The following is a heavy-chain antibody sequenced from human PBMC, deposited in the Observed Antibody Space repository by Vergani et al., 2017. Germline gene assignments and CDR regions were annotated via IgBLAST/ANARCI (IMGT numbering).Heavy chain of an antibody. J-gene: IGHJ4*02. V-gene: IGHV3-23*04. D-gene: IGHD3-10*01. Sequence: VQLVEWGGGVVQPGGSLRLSCTASGFSFNSFSMHWVRQVPGKGLEWVSGISGIGVSAYYTDSVKGRFTISRDNSKNMLFLQMNNLRTEDTAIYYCAKQYFVSGNYLFDYWGQGTLVTVSS. CDR3: AKQYFVSGNYLFDY. CDR2: ISGIGVSA. CDR1: GFSFNSFS.